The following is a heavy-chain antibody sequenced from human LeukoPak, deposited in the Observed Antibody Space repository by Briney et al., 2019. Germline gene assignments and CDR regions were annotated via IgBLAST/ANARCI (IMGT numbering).Heavy chain of an antibody. Sequence: ASVKVSCKASGYTFTSYGISWVRQAPGQGLEWMGWISAYNGNTNYAQKLQGRVTMTTDTSTSTAYMELRSLRSDDTAVYYCARGPYSGSYPLQLPFDYWGQGTLVTVSS. V-gene: IGHV1-18*01. J-gene: IGHJ4*02. CDR2: ISAYNGNT. CDR3: ARGPYSGSYPLQLPFDY. CDR1: GYTFTSYG. D-gene: IGHD1-26*01.